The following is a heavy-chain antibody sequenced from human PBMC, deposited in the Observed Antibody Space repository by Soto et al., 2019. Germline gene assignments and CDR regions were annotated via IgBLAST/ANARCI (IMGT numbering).Heavy chain of an antibody. CDR3: ARLYSSAWYGPGRY. Sequence: EVQLLESGGGVVRPGGSLRLSCAASGFTFADYGMSWVRQAPGKGLEWVSGINWNGGGTGYADSVKGRFTISRGNAKNYLYLQMNSLRAEDPALYYCARLYSSAWYGPGRYWGQGTLVTVSS. CDR2: INWNGGGT. J-gene: IGHJ4*02. CDR1: GFTFADYG. V-gene: IGHV3-20*04. D-gene: IGHD6-19*01.